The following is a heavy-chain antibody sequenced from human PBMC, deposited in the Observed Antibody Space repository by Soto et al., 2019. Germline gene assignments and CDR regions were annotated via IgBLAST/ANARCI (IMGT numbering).Heavy chain of an antibody. Sequence: GGSLRLSCAASEFTFSTYVMSWVRQAPGKGLEWLSSISAASHYTVYADSVRGRFTVSRDNSKNTVHLQMSSLRVEDSAVYFCARVGVQHFDCSKGACQYYLDHWGQGTLVTVSS. CDR1: EFTFSTYV. D-gene: IGHD2-8*01. J-gene: IGHJ4*02. V-gene: IGHV3-23*01. CDR2: ISAASHYT. CDR3: ARVGVQHFDCSKGACQYYLDH.